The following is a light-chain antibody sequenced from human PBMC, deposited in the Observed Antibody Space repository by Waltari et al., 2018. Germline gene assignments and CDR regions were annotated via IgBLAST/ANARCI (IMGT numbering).Light chain of an antibody. J-gene: IGLJ1*01. CDR2: EVS. V-gene: IGLV2-14*01. CDR3: SSYTTSSAPGV. CDR1: DSDVGAYDF. Sequence: QSALTQPASVSGSPGQSITNTCSGTDSDVGAYDFFSWYQQHPGKAPHLIIYEVSNRPSGISNRFSASKSGNTASLTISGLQAEDEADYYCSSYTTSSAPGVFGTGTRVTVL.